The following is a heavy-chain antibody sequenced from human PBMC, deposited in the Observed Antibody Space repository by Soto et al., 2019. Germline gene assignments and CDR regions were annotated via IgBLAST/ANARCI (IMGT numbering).Heavy chain of an antibody. CDR1: VYSFTSYW. V-gene: IGHV5-51*01. CDR2: IYPGDSDT. D-gene: IGHD3-10*01. J-gene: IGHJ6*02. CDR3: ARQPPGSYPYYYYGMDV. Sequence: GQSLKISCKXSVYSFTSYWIVWVLPIPVKVLEWMGIIYPGDSDTRYSPSFQGQVTISADKSISTAYLQWSSLKASDTAMYYCARQPPGSYPYYYYGMDVWGQGTTVTVSS.